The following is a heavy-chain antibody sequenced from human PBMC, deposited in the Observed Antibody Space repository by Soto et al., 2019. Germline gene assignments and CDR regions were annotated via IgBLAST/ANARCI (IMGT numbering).Heavy chain of an antibody. CDR2: IIPIFGTA. CDR1: GYTFTTYG. Sequence: SVKVSCKASGYTFTTYGISWVRQAPGQGLEWMGGIIPIFGTANYAQKFQGRVTITADESTSTAYMELSSLRSEDTAVYYCARDRVVMSASDIWGQGTMVTVSS. J-gene: IGHJ3*02. D-gene: IGHD2-15*01. V-gene: IGHV1-69*13. CDR3: ARDRVVMSASDI.